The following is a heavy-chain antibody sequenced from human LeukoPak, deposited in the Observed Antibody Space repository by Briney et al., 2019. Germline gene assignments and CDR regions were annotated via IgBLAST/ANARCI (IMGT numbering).Heavy chain of an antibody. J-gene: IGHJ4*02. Sequence: SETLSLTCTVSGGSISSSSYYWGWIRQPPGKGLEWIGSIYYSGSTYYNPSLKSRVTISVDTSKNQFSLKLSSVTAADTAVYYCARAFTRLGESSNPKTYYFDYWGQGTLVTVSS. V-gene: IGHV4-39*07. D-gene: IGHD3-10*01. CDR2: IYYSGST. CDR1: GGSISSSSYY. CDR3: ARAFTRLGESSNPKTYYFDY.